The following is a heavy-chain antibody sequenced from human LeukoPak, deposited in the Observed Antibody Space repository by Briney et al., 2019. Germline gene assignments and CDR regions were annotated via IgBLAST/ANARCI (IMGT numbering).Heavy chain of an antibody. CDR2: ISSSSSYI. J-gene: IGHJ4*02. V-gene: IGHV3-21*05. CDR3: ARDRGYDYVWGSYRHDY. Sequence: PGGSLRLSCAASGFTFSNYSMNWDRQDPGRGLEWETYISSSSSYIYYADSVKGRFTISRDNAKNSLYLQMNSLRAEDTAVYYCARDRGYDYVWGSYRHDYWGQGTLVTVSS. CDR1: GFTFSNYS. D-gene: IGHD3-16*02.